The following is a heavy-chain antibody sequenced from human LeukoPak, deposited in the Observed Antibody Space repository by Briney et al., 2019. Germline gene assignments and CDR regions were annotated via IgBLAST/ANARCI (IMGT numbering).Heavy chain of an antibody. CDR2: VSTGSNYI. CDR1: GFTFSSYS. V-gene: IGHV3-21*01. CDR3: ARAGGYDSFDY. J-gene: IGHJ4*02. Sequence: PGGSLRLSCTASGFTFSSYSLNWVRQAPGRGLEWVSSVSTGSNYIYYADSVKGRFTISRDNDKNSLYLQMNSLRVEDTAVYYCARAGGYDSFDYWGQGTLVTVSS. D-gene: IGHD5-12*01.